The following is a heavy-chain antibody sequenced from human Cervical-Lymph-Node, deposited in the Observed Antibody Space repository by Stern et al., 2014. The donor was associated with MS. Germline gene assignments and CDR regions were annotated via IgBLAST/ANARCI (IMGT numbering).Heavy chain of an antibody. CDR2: IFPGGSDI. Sequence: VQLVQSGPEVKRPGESLTISCQASGYTFTSYWIGWGRQMPGKGLDGIAIIFPGGSDIRYSPSFQGQVTISADKSSSTAYLQWNNLKASDTAIYYCARQRYFDYWGQGTLVTVSS. CDR3: ARQRYFDY. CDR1: GYTFTSYW. V-gene: IGHV5-51*01. J-gene: IGHJ4*02.